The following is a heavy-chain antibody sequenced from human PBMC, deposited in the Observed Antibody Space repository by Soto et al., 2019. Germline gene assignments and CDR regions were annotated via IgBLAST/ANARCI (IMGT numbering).Heavy chain of an antibody. J-gene: IGHJ5*02. CDR2: IYYSGST. D-gene: IGHD3-3*02. CDR1: GGSISSSSYY. V-gene: IGHV4-39*01. CDR3: ASPKRAFYTWFDP. Sequence: QLQLQESGPGLVKPSETLSLTCTVSGGSISSSSYYWGWIRQPPGKGLEWIGSIYYSGSTYYNPPLKRRVPXSXDXPKNQFSLKLSSVTAADTAVYYCASPKRAFYTWFDPWGQGTLVTVSS.